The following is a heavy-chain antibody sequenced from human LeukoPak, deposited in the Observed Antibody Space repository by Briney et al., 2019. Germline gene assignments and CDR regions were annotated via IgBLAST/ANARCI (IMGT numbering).Heavy chain of an antibody. V-gene: IGHV3-48*03. J-gene: IGHJ4*02. D-gene: IGHD6-19*01. CDR1: GFTFSSYE. Sequence: GESLKISCAASGFTFSSYEMNWVRQAPGKGLEWVSYISGSGSTIYYGDSLKGRFTISRDNANNSLYLQMNSLRVEDTAVYYCATLWDPVAGTTQPLLWGQGTLVTVSS. CDR2: ISGSGSTI. CDR3: ATLWDPVAGTTQPLL.